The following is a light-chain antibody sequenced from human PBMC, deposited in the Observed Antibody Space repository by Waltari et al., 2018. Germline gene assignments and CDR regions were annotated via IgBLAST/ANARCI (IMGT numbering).Light chain of an antibody. V-gene: IGLV2-11*01. CDR3: CSYAGP. CDR2: DVT. CDR1: SSDVGGYNY. J-gene: IGLJ2*01. Sequence: QSALTQPRSVSGSPGQSVAISCTGTSSDVGGYNYVSWYQQHPGKAPKLMIYDVTTRPPGVPDRFSGSKSGNTASLTISGLQADDEADYYCCSYAGPFGGGTKLTVL.